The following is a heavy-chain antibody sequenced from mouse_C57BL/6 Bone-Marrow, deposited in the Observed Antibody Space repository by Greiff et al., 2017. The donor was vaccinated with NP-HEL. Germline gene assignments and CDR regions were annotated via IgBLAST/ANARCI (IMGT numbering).Heavy chain of an antibody. CDR2: ITHSGET. J-gene: IGHJ2*01. CDR1: GFPITSGYY. CDR3: AGDSSGYGDFDY. V-gene: IGHV12-3*01. D-gene: IGHD3-2*02. Sequence: VKLQESGPGLVKPSQSLFLTCSITGFPITSGYYWIWFRQSPGKPLEWMGYITHSGETFYNPSLQTPISITREPSKNQSFIQLNSVTTENTAMYYWAGDSSGYGDFDYWGQGTTLTVSS.